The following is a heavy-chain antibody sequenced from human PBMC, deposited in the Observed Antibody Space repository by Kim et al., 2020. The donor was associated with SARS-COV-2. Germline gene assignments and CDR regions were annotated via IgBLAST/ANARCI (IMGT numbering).Heavy chain of an antibody. D-gene: IGHD6-13*01. CDR3: ARDLHPPGYSGSWYIYYYGVDV. J-gene: IGHJ6*02. Sequence: GGSLRLSCAASGFTFSSYGMHWVRQAPGKGLEWVAVIWYDGSNKYYADSVKGRFTISRDNSKNTLYLQMNSLRAEDTAVYYCARDLHPPGYSGSWYIYYYGVDVWGQGTAVTVSS. V-gene: IGHV3-33*01. CDR1: GFTFSSYG. CDR2: IWYDGSNK.